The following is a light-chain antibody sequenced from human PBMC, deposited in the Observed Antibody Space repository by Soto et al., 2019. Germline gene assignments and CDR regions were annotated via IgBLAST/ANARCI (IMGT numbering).Light chain of an antibody. CDR1: QSVSSY. CDR3: THRPTSPST. J-gene: IGKJ1*01. V-gene: IGKV3-11*01. Sequence: MGLAQAPATVSGGRGEIATLSCSASQSVSSYLAWYQQKPGPAHRLLIYDTYNRATGIQARFSGSGSRKALTLTIRRLEPADFAVYSCTHRPTSPSTFGKGTKVDIK. CDR2: DTY.